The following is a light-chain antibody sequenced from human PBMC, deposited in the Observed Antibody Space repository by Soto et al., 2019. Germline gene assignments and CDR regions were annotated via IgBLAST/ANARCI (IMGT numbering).Light chain of an antibody. CDR2: DVS. Sequence: QPASVSGSPGQSITISCTGTNSDVGGYNYVSWYQRNPGKAPKLMIYDVSNRPSGVSNRFSGSKSGNTASLTISGLQADDEADYYCSSYTRTSTLVVFGGGTKLTVL. V-gene: IGLV2-14*01. CDR3: SSYTRTSTLVV. J-gene: IGLJ2*01. CDR1: NSDVGGYNY.